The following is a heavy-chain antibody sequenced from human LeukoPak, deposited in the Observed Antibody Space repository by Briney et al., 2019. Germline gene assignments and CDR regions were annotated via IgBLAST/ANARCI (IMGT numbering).Heavy chain of an antibody. D-gene: IGHD3-10*01. V-gene: IGHV1-69*05. J-gene: IGHJ5*02. CDR1: GGTVSSYA. Sequence: SVKVSCKASGGTVSSYAISWLRQAPGQGLESMGGIIPIFGTANYAEKFQGRVTIATDESTSTAYMELSSLRSEDTAVYYCARVAGSVGWFDPLGQGTLVTVSS. CDR2: IIPIFGTA. CDR3: ARVAGSVGWFDP.